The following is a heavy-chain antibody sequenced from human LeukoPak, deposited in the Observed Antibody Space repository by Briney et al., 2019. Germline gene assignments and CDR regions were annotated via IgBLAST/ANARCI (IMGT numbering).Heavy chain of an antibody. Sequence: SETLSLTCTVSGGSISSGGYYWSWIRQHPGKGLEWIGYIYYSGSTYYNSSLKSRVTISVDTSKNQFSLKLSSVTAADTAVYYCARANEITMVRGVIITSLANWFDPWGQGTLVTVSS. CDR3: ARANEITMVRGVIITSLANWFDP. J-gene: IGHJ5*02. CDR2: IYYSGST. V-gene: IGHV4-31*03. CDR1: GGSISSGGYY. D-gene: IGHD3-10*01.